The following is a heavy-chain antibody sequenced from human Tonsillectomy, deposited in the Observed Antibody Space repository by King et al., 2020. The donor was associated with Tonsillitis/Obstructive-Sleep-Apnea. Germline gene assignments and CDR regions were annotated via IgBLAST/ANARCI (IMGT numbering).Heavy chain of an antibody. CDR1: GDFISSYY. Sequence: QLQESGPGLVKPSETLSLTCNVSGDFISSYYWSWIRQPPGKGLEWIGYVDYSGYTNYNPSLKSRFTISGDTSKNQFSLNLTSVTAADTAVYYCAPYRDYDLRFDYWGQGSLVTVSS. J-gene: IGHJ4*02. V-gene: IGHV4-59*01. CDR3: APYRDYDLRFDY. CDR2: VDYSGYT. D-gene: IGHD3-22*01.